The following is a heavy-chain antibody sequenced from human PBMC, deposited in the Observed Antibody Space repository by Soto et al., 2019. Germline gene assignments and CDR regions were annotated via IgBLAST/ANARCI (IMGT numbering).Heavy chain of an antibody. Sequence: SVKVSCKALGYTSSSYGINWVRQAPGQGLEWMGGIIPIFGTANYAQKFQGRVTITADKSTSTAYMELSSLRSEDTAVYYCARESQVATMGYYYYYGMDVWGQGATVTVSS. CDR1: GYTSSSYG. CDR3: ARESQVATMGYYYYYGMDV. CDR2: IIPIFGTA. D-gene: IGHD5-12*01. J-gene: IGHJ6*02. V-gene: IGHV1-69*06.